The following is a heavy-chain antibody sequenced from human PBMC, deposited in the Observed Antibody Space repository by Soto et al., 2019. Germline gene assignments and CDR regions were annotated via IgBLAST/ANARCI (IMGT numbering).Heavy chain of an antibody. V-gene: IGHV3-23*01. Sequence: PGGSLRLSCAASGFTFSSYAMSWVRQAPGKGLEWVSAISGSGGSTYYADSVKGRFTISRDNSKNTLYLQMNSLRAEDTAVYHCAKGSPYYDFWSGYYGDYYYGMDVWGQGTTVTVSS. CDR2: ISGSGGST. CDR3: AKGSPYYDFWSGYYGDYYYGMDV. CDR1: GFTFSSYA. J-gene: IGHJ6*02. D-gene: IGHD3-3*01.